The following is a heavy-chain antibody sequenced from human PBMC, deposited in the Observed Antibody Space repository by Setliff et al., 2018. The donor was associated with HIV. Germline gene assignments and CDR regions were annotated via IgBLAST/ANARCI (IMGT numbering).Heavy chain of an antibody. CDR2: IYHSGST. V-gene: IGHV4-38-2*02. CDR1: GYSISSGFY. D-gene: IGHD2-8*01. Sequence: SETPSLTCAVSGYSISSGFYWGWIRQPPGKGLEWIGSIYHSGSTYYNPSLRSRVTISVDTSKNQFSLKLSSVTAADTAVYYCARDAPTVYANGWFDPWGQGTLVTVSS. J-gene: IGHJ5*02. CDR3: ARDAPTVYANGWFDP.